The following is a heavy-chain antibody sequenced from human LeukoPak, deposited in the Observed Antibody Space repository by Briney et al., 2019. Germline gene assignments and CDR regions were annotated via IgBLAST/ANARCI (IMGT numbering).Heavy chain of an antibody. Sequence: GGSLRLSCAASGFTFSSYWMSWVRQAPGEGLEWVANIKQDGSEKYYVDSVKGRFTISRDNAKNSLYLQMNSLRAEDTAVYYCARVRVLRYFDWLDYFDYWGQGTLVTVSS. V-gene: IGHV3-7*01. CDR2: IKQDGSEK. D-gene: IGHD3-9*01. CDR3: ARVRVLRYFDWLDYFDY. CDR1: GFTFSSYW. J-gene: IGHJ4*02.